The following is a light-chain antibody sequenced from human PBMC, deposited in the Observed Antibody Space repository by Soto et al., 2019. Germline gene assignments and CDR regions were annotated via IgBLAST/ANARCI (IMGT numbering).Light chain of an antibody. Sequence: EIVMTQSPATLSVSPGERATLSCRASQSVSSNLAWYQQKPGQAPRLLIYGASTRATGIPARFSGSGSGTAFTLTISSLQSEDFAVYDCQQYNNWPQWTFGQGTKVEIK. J-gene: IGKJ1*01. CDR3: QQYNNWPQWT. CDR1: QSVSSN. CDR2: GAS. V-gene: IGKV3-15*01.